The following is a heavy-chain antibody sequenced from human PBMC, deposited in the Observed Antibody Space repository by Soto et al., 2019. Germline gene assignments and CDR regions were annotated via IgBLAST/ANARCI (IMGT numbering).Heavy chain of an antibody. CDR3: ARGSSPYYYYYHMYV. CDR2: IWYDGSNK. Sequence: QVQLVESGGGVVQPGRSLRLSCAASGFTFSSYGMHWVRQAPGKGLEWVAVIWYDGSNKYYADSVKGRFTISRHNSKYPLYLQMNSLRPDDTVVYYCARGSSPYYYYYHMYVWGKGSTVTVSS. V-gene: IGHV3-33*01. CDR1: GFTFSSYG. D-gene: IGHD6-6*01. J-gene: IGHJ6*03.